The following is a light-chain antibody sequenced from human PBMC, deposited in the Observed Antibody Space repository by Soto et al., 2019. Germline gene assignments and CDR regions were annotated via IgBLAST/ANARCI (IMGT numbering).Light chain of an antibody. Sequence: DIQMTQSPSSLSASVGDRVTITCRASQSISSWLAWYQQKPGKAPKLLIYAASSLQSGVPSRFSGSGSGTEFTLTISSLQPDDFATYYCQHYNSYSEAFGQWNKWDIK. J-gene: IGKJ1*01. CDR3: QHYNSYSEA. CDR1: QSISSW. CDR2: AAS. V-gene: IGKV1-5*01.